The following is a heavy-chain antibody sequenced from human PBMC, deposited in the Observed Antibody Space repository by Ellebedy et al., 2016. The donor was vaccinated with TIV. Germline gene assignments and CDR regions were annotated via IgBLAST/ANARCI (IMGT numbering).Heavy chain of an antibody. CDR2: ISDSGGRT. CDR3: AKTNLAQGAFDF. Sequence: PGGSLRLSCAASGFTFSSNALSWVRQSPAKGLEWVSLISDSGGRTLYADSVKGRFTISRDNSKNTLYLQMNSLRAEDTAVYYCAKTNLAQGAFDFWGQGTMVTVSS. V-gene: IGHV3-23*01. CDR1: GFTFSSNA. J-gene: IGHJ3*01.